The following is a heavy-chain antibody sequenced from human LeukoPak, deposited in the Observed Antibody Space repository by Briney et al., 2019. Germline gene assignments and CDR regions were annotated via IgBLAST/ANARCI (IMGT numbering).Heavy chain of an antibody. CDR2: IYSGGST. V-gene: IGHV3-53*01. CDR1: GFTVRSNY. D-gene: IGHD3-16*01. Sequence: GGSLRLSCAASGFTVRSNYMSWVRQAPGKGLEWVSTIYSGGSTYYADSVQGRFTISRDNSENTLYLQMNSLRAEDTAVYYCARVGYDYYYGMDVWGQGTTVTVSS. J-gene: IGHJ6*02. CDR3: ARVGYDYYYGMDV.